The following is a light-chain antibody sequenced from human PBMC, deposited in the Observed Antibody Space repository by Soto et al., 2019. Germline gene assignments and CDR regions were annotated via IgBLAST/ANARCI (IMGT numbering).Light chain of an antibody. V-gene: IGLV2-11*01. Sequence: QSVLTQPRSVSGSPGQSVTISCTGTSSDGGGYNYGSWYQQRPGTAPKLMIYDVSKRPSGVPDRFSGSKSGNTASLTISGLQAEDEADYYCCSYAGSFPYVFGTGTKVTVL. CDR1: SSDGGGYNY. J-gene: IGLJ1*01. CDR3: CSYAGSFPYV. CDR2: DVS.